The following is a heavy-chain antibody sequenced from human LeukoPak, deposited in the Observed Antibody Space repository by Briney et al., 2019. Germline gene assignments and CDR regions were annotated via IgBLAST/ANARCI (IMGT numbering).Heavy chain of an antibody. CDR2: INPNSGGT. V-gene: IGHV1-2*02. J-gene: IGHJ3*02. D-gene: IGHD1-26*01. CDR3: ARALGATGGAFDI. CDR1: GYTFTGYY. Sequence: GASVKVSCKASGYTFTGYYMHCVRQAPGQGLEWMGWINPNSGGTNYAQKFQGRVTMTRDTSISTAYMELSRLRSDDTAVYYCARALGATGGAFDIWGQGTMVTVSS.